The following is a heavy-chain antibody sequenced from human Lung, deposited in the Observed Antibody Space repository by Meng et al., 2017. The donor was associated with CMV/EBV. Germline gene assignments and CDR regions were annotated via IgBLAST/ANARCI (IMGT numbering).Heavy chain of an antibody. J-gene: IGHJ4*02. CDR3: SREDYRSLYFDY. CDR2: IYYSGST. CDR1: GGFISSSSYY. Sequence: SXTXSLXXTVSGGFISSSSYYWGWIRQPPGKGLEWIGSIYYSGSTYYNPSLKSRVTISVDTSKNQFSLKLSSVTAADTAVYYWSREDYRSLYFDYWGPGTLVTVSS. D-gene: IGHD3-16*02. V-gene: IGHV4-39*02.